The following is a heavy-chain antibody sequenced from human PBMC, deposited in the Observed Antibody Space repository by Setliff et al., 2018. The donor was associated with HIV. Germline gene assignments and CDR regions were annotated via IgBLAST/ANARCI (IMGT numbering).Heavy chain of an antibody. CDR2: IYPGDSDT. Sequence: PGESLKISCKGSGYSFTSYWIGWVRQMPGKGLEWMGIIYPGDSDTRYRPSFQGQVTISADKSISTSYLQWSSLKASDTDMYYCARRYYDSSGYPFDFWGQGTLVTVSS. CDR3: ARRYYDSSGYPFDF. V-gene: IGHV5-51*01. J-gene: IGHJ4*02. D-gene: IGHD3-22*01. CDR1: GYSFTSYW.